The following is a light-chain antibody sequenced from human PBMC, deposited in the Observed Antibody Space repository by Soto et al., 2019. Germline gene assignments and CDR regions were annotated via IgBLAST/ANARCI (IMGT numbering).Light chain of an antibody. Sequence: EIVLAQSPGIVSLSPGGRATLSCRASQTISGTSLAWYQQKPGQAPRLLIYGASSRATGIPDRFSGSGSGTDFTLTISRLEPEDSAVYYCQQYGTSPWTFGQGTKVDI. J-gene: IGKJ1*01. CDR2: GAS. CDR3: QQYGTSPWT. V-gene: IGKV3-20*01. CDR1: QTISGTS.